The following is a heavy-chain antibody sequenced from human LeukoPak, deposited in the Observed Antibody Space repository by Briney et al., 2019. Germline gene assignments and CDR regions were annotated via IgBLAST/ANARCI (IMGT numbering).Heavy chain of an antibody. CDR3: AKGSTGITMIVVVTGPFDI. CDR2: ISGSGGST. Sequence: GGSLRLSCAASGFTFSSYAMSWVRQAPGKGLEWVSAISGSGGSTYYADSVKGRFTISRDNSKNTLYLQMNSLRAEDTALYYCAKGSTGITMIVVVTGPFDIWGQGTMVTVSS. CDR1: GFTFSSYA. V-gene: IGHV3-23*01. D-gene: IGHD3-22*01. J-gene: IGHJ3*02.